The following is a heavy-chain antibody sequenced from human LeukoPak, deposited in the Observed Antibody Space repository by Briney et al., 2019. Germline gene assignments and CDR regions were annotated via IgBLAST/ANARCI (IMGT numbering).Heavy chain of an antibody. CDR1: GGSFSGYY. V-gene: IGHV4-34*01. J-gene: IGHJ4*02. CDR3: ASSPIVVVPAAMYY. CDR2: INHSGST. D-gene: IGHD2-2*01. Sequence: PSETLSLTCAVYGGSFSGYYWSWIRQPPGKGLEWIGEINHSGSTNYNPSLKSRVTISVDTSKNQFSLKLSSVTAADTAVYYCASSPIVVVPAAMYYWGQGTLVTVSS.